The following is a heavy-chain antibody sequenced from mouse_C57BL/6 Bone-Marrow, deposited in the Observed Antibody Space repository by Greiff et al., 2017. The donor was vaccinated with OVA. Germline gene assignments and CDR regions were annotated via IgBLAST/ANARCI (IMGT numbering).Heavy chain of an antibody. CDR2: INPNNGGT. D-gene: IGHD4-1*01. Sequence: EVQLQQSGPELVKPGASVKISCKASGYTFTDYYMNWVKQSHGKSLEWIGDINPNNGGTSYNQKFKGKATLTVDKSSSTAYMELRSLTSEDSAVYYCARITGTDYWGQGTTLTVSS. J-gene: IGHJ2*01. CDR1: GYTFTDYY. CDR3: ARITGTDY. V-gene: IGHV1-26*01.